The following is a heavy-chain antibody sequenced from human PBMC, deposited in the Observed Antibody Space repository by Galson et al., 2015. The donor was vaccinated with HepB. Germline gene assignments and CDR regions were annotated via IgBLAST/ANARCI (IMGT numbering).Heavy chain of an antibody. J-gene: IGHJ4*02. V-gene: IGHV3-7*01. D-gene: IGHD6-19*01. CDR1: GFTFSSYW. CDR2: IKQDGSEK. CDR3: ASSAVAVYYFDY. Sequence: SLRLSCAASGFTFSSYWMSWVRLAPGKGLEWVANIKQDGSEKYYVDSVKGRFTISRDNAKNSLYLQMNSLRAEDTAVYYCASSAVAVYYFDYWGQGTLVTVSS.